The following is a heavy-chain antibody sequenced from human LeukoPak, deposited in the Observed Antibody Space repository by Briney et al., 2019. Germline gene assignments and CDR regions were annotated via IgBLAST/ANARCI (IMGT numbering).Heavy chain of an antibody. V-gene: IGHV4-30-4*01. CDR1: GVSISSGDYY. D-gene: IGHD3-3*01. Sequence: SQTLSLTCTVSGVSISSGDYYWSWIRQPPGKGLEWIGYIYYSGSTYYNPSLKSRVTISVDTSKNQFSLKLSSVTAADTAVYYCARAAIRVTIFGVVMDLFDPWGQGTLVTVSS. CDR3: ARAAIRVTIFGVVMDLFDP. CDR2: IYYSGST. J-gene: IGHJ5*02.